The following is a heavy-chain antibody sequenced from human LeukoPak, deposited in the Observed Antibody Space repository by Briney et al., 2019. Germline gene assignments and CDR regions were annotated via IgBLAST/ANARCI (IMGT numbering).Heavy chain of an antibody. CDR1: GFAFSGHW. Sequence: GGSLRLSCTASGFAFSGHWMHWARQLPGKGLVWVSRISPTGSTTSYADSVKGRFTVSRDNAKNTLYLQVNNLRAEDTAVYYCARGPNSNWSGLDFWGQGTLLTVSS. D-gene: IGHD6-6*01. J-gene: IGHJ4*02. CDR3: ARGPNSNWSGLDF. CDR2: ISPTGSTT. V-gene: IGHV3-74*01.